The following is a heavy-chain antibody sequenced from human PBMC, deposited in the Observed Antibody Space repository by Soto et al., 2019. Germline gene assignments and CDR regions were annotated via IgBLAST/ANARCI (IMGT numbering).Heavy chain of an antibody. CDR3: ARGDIVVVPAAMPKYYYYMDV. Sequence: ASVKVSCKASGYTFTGYYMHWVRQDPGQRLEWMGWINPNSGGTNYAQKLRGWVTMTRDTSISTAYMELSRLRSDDTAVYYCARGDIVVVPAAMPKYYYYMDVWGKGTTVTVSS. V-gene: IGHV1-2*04. CDR1: GYTFTGYY. D-gene: IGHD2-2*01. CDR2: INPNSGGT. J-gene: IGHJ6*03.